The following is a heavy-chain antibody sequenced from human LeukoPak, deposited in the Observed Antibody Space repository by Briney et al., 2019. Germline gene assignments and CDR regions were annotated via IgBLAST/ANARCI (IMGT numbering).Heavy chain of an antibody. CDR2: ISAYNGNT. CDR1: GYTFTSYG. D-gene: IGHD2-2*01. V-gene: IGHV1-18*01. CDR3: ARSWGIMWCSSTSCYWTFDP. Sequence: ASVKVSCKASGYTFTSYGISWVRQAPGQGLEWMGWISAYNGNTNYAQKFQGRVTITTDESTSTAYMELSSLRSEDTAVYYCARSWGIMWCSSTSCYWTFDPWGQGTLVTVSS. J-gene: IGHJ5*02.